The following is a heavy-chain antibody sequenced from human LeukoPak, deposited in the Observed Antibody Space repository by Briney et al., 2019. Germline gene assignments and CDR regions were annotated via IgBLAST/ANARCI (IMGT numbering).Heavy chain of an antibody. CDR1: GYXFTSYA. CDR3: ARDRYGDGFAHLDY. D-gene: IGHD5-24*01. J-gene: IGHJ4*02. Sequence: ASMKVSCKASGYXFTSYAIHWVRQAPGQGLEWMGWITPSGGTNYPQKFQGRVAITWDTSITTAYMDLSRLTSDDTAVYYCARDRYGDGFAHLDYWGQGALVTVSS. V-gene: IGHV1-2*02. CDR2: ITPSGGT.